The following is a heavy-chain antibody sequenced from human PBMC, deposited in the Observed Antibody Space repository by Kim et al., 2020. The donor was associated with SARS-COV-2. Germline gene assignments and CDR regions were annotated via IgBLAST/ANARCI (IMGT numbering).Heavy chain of an antibody. D-gene: IGHD3-16*01. Sequence: GGSLRLSCAASGFTFSSYGMHWVRQAPGKGLEWVAVISYDGSNKYYADSVKGRFTISRDNSKNTLYLQMNSLRAEDTAVYYCAKVGSGYYYGMDVWGQGTRSPSP. CDR1: GFTFSSYG. CDR3: AKVGSGYYYGMDV. V-gene: IGHV3-30*18. CDR2: ISYDGSNK. J-gene: IGHJ6*02.